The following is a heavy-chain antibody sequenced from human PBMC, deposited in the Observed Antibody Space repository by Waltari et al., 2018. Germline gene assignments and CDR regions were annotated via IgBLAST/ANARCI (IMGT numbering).Heavy chain of an antibody. CDR1: GFTFSSYA. Sequence: EVQLVESGGGLVQPGGSLRLSCAASGFTFSSYAMSWVRQAPGKGLEWVSAISGSGGSTYYADAVKGRFTISRDNSKNTLYLQMNSLRAEDTAVYYCAEGGTMIVVVLPGYWGQGTLVTVSS. CDR3: AEGGTMIVVVLPGY. D-gene: IGHD3-22*01. CDR2: ISGSGGST. J-gene: IGHJ4*02. V-gene: IGHV3-23*04.